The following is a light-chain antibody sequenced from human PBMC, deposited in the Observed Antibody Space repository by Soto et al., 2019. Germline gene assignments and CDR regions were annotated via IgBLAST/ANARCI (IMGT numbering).Light chain of an antibody. CDR3: QQSYSIPIT. Sequence: DIQMTQSPSSLSASVGDRVTIACRTSQSINTYLNCYQQKPGKAPKLLIFAASSLQSGVPSRFSGSGSGTDFTLTISSLQPEDFATYYCQQSYSIPITFGQGTRLEIK. CDR1: QSINTY. J-gene: IGKJ5*01. CDR2: AAS. V-gene: IGKV1-39*01.